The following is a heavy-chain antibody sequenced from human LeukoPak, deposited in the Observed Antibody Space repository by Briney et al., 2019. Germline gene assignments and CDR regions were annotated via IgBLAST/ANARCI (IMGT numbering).Heavy chain of an antibody. J-gene: IGHJ5*02. CDR1: GFSFSMYW. CDR2: INTDGSST. Sequence: GGSLRLSREVSGFSFSMYWMHWVRQAPGKGLVWVAGINTDGSSTTYVESVKGRFTISRDNAKNMLYLQMNSLRDEDTAVYYCTRSPATSSLGWFGPWGQGTLVTVSS. CDR3: TRSPATSSLGWFGP. V-gene: IGHV3-74*03.